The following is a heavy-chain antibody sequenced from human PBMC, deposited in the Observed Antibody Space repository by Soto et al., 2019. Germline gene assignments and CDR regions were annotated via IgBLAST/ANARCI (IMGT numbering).Heavy chain of an antibody. CDR3: ASAGYCSGGSCSHGIEY. Sequence: ASVKVSCKASGYTFTSYALHWVLQAPGQRLEWMGWINPGNGNTRYSQKFQGRVTITRDTSASTAYMELGSLRSEDTAVYYCASAGYCSGGSCSHGIEYWGQGTLVTVSS. D-gene: IGHD2-15*01. V-gene: IGHV1-3*01. J-gene: IGHJ4*02. CDR1: GYTFTSYA. CDR2: INPGNGNT.